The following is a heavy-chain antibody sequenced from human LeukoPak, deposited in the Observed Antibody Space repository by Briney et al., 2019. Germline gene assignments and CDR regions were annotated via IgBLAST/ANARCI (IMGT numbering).Heavy chain of an antibody. J-gene: IGHJ4*02. Sequence: PSETLSLTCAVYGGSFSGYYWSWIRQPPGKGLEWIGEINHSGSTNYNPSLKSRVTISVDTSKNQFSLKLSSVTAADTAVYYCARADLTVTMFPPPFDYWGQGTLVTVSS. CDR3: ARADLTVTMFPPPFDY. D-gene: IGHD4-17*01. V-gene: IGHV4-34*01. CDR2: INHSGST. CDR1: GGSFSGYY.